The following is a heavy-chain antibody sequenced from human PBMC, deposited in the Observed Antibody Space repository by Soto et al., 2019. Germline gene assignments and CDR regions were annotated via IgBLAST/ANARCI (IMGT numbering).Heavy chain of an antibody. CDR3: ARERYYGMDV. CDR1: GGSISSYY. V-gene: IGHV4-59*01. J-gene: IGHJ6*02. Sequence: LSLTCTVSGGSISSYYWSWIRQPPGKGLEWIGYIYYSGSTNYNPSLKSRVTISVDTSKNQFSLKLSSVTAADTAVYYCARERYYGMDVWGQETTVTVSS. CDR2: IYYSGST.